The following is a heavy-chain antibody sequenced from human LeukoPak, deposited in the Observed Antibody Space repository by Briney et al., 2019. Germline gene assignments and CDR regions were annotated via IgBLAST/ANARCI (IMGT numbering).Heavy chain of an antibody. CDR3: ARQGIAGDFFDY. CDR2: IYPGDSDT. J-gene: IGHJ4*02. D-gene: IGHD6-13*01. V-gene: IGHV5-51*01. CDR1: GYRSTSYW. Sequence: GGSLKFSWKGSGYRSTSYWTGWVRQMPGQGLEWMGFIYPGDSDTRYSPSFQGQVTISADKPISTAYLQWSSLKASDTARYYCARQGIAGDFFDYWGQGTLVTVSS.